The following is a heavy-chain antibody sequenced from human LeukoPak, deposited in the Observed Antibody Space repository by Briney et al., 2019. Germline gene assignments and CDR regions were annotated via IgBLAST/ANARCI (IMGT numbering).Heavy chain of an antibody. J-gene: IGHJ4*02. Sequence: GGSLRLSCAASGFTFSDYWMSWVRQAPGKGLEWVANIRQGGSDKYYVDSVKGRFTISRDNAKNSLFLEMNSLRTEDTAVYYCARVKYDFWSGYFAYWGQGTLVTVSS. CDR1: GFTFSDYW. CDR2: IRQGGSDK. V-gene: IGHV3-7*01. CDR3: ARVKYDFWSGYFAY. D-gene: IGHD3-3*01.